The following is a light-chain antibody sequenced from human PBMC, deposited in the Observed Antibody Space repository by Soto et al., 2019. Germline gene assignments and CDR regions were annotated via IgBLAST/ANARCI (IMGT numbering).Light chain of an antibody. CDR2: WAS. Sequence: DIVMTQSPDSLAVSLGERATINCKSSQSVLYSSNNKNYLAWYQQKPGQPPKLLIYWASTRESGVPDRFSGSGSGAEFTLSISSLQAEDVAVYYCQQYYSIPQTFGQGTTVGIK. CDR3: QQYYSIPQT. CDR1: QSVLYSSNNKNY. J-gene: IGKJ1*01. V-gene: IGKV4-1*01.